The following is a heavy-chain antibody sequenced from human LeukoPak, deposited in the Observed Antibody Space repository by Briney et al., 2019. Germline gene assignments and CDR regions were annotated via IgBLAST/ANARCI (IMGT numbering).Heavy chain of an antibody. D-gene: IGHD2-2*01. J-gene: IGHJ3*02. Sequence: GGSLRLSCAASGFTFSSYGMHWVRQAPGKGLEWVAVISYDGSNKYYADSVKGRFTISRDNSKNTLYLQMNSLRVDDTAVYYCARGSCSNIRCHDAFDIWGQGTMVTVSS. V-gene: IGHV3-30*03. CDR1: GFTFSSYG. CDR2: ISYDGSNK. CDR3: ARGSCSNIRCHDAFDI.